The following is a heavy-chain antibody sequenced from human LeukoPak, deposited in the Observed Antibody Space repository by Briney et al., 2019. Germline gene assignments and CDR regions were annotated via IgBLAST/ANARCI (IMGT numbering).Heavy chain of an antibody. J-gene: IGHJ4*02. CDR1: GFTFSSYT. CDR2: IYNAGATT. CDR3: VRVVAGKEAY. V-gene: IGHV3-23*01. D-gene: IGHD6-19*01. Sequence: PGGSLRLSCAASGFTFSSYTMSWVRRPPGKGLEWVSDIYNAGATTYYGGSVKGRFTISRDNSKNTLYLQMSRLRAEDTAVYYCVRVVAGKEAYWGQGILVTVSS.